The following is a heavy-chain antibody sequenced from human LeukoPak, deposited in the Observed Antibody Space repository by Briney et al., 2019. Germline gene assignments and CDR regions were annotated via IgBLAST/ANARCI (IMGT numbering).Heavy chain of an antibody. CDR2: ISHTGST. Sequence: SETLSLTCTVSGYSISSGYSWGWIRQPPGKGLEWIGSISHTGSTYYNPSLKSRVIISVETSMNHFSPNLNSMTAADAAFYYCARVHPHTSSWSYYFDYWGQGTLVTVSS. V-gene: IGHV4-38-2*02. CDR3: ARVHPHTSSWSYYFDY. J-gene: IGHJ4*02. D-gene: IGHD6-13*01. CDR1: GYSISSGYS.